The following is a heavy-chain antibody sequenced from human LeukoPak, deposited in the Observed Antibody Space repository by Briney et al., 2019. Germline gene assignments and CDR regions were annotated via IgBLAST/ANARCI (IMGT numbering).Heavy chain of an antibody. Sequence: GGSLRLSCAASGFIFDDYAMHWVRQAPGKGLEWVSGISWNSGSIGYADSVKGRFTISRDNAKNSLYLQMNSLRPEDTALYYCAKDRAPYGSGSSDYWGQGTLVTVSS. CDR1: GFIFDDYA. J-gene: IGHJ4*02. V-gene: IGHV3-9*01. D-gene: IGHD3-10*01. CDR3: AKDRAPYGSGSSDY. CDR2: ISWNSGSI.